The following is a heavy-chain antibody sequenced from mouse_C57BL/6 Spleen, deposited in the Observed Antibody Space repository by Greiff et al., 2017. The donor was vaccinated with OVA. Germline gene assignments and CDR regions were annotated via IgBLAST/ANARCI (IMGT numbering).Heavy chain of an antibody. CDR2: ISSGSSTN. V-gene: IGHV5-17*01. D-gene: IGHD1-1*01. CDR3: ASALSYYGSSPMDY. J-gene: IGHJ4*01. CDR1: GFTFSDYG. Sequence: EVQLQESGGGLVKPGGSLKLSCAASGFTFSDYGMHWVRQAPEKGLEWVAYISSGSSTNYYADTVKGRFTISRDNAKNTLFLQMTRLRSEDTAMYYCASALSYYGSSPMDYWGQGTSVTVSS.